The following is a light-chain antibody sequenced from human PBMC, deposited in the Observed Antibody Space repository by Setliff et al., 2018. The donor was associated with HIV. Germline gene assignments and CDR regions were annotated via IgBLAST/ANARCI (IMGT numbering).Light chain of an antibody. CDR3: CSYAGSYTSLYV. V-gene: IGLV2-11*01. CDR1: SSVVGASNS. CDR2: DVS. Sequence: QSALTQPRSVSGSPGQSVTISCTGTSSVVGASNSVSWYQHHPGKAPKVIIYDVSDRPSGVPDRFSGSKSGNTASLTISGLQAEDEADYYCCSYAGSYTSLYVFETGTKVTVL. J-gene: IGLJ1*01.